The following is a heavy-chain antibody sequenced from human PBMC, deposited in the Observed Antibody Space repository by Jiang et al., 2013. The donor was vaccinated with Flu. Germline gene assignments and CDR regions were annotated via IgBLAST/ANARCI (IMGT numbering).Heavy chain of an antibody. J-gene: IGHJ4*02. CDR2: IYYRGAT. D-gene: IGHD5-12*01. V-gene: IGHV4-31*03. Sequence: QTLSLTCTVSGVSISSDGYHWSWIRQQPGKGLEWIGYIYYRGATYYNPSLQSRIAISVATSKNQFSLKLSSVTAADTAVYYCARVRYSGYDSYYFDYWGQGTLVTVSA. CDR1: GVSISSDGYH. CDR3: ARVRYSGYDSYYFDY.